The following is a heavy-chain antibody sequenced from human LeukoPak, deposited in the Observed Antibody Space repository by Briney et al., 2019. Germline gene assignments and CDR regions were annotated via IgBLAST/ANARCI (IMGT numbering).Heavy chain of an antibody. CDR2: ISCSSSMI. CDR1: GFTFSSYS. V-gene: IGHV3-48*01. CDR3: AKYSGSSDAFDI. J-gene: IGHJ3*02. Sequence: PGGSLRLSCAASGFTFSSYSMNWVRQAPGRGLEWISYISCSSSMISYADSVKGRFTISRDSAKNSLYLQLNSLRGEDTAVYYCAKYSGSSDAFDIWGQGTMVTVAS. D-gene: IGHD1-26*01.